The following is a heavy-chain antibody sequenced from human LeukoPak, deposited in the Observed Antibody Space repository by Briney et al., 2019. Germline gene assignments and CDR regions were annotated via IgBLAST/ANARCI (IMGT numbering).Heavy chain of an antibody. J-gene: IGHJ4*02. CDR1: GFTFSNYA. CDR2: ISGSGGST. Sequence: GGSLRLSCAASGFTFSNYAMSWVRQAPGKGLEWVSVISGSGGSTYYADSVKGRFTISRDNSKNTLYLQMNSLRAEDTAVYYCAKDLYSSSWSGSYFDYWGQGTLVTVSS. CDR3: AKDLYSSSWSGSYFDY. D-gene: IGHD6-13*01. V-gene: IGHV3-23*01.